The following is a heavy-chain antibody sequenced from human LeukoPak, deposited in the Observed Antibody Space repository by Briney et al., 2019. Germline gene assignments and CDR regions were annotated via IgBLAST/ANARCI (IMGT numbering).Heavy chain of an antibody. Sequence: PGGSLRLSCAASGFTFSTNYMSWVRQAPGKGLEWVSVIHSGGSTYYADSVKGRFTISRDNSKNTLYLQMNSLRVEDTAVYCCARDPPVCSTSCLDYWGQGTLVTVSS. CDR1: GFTFSTNY. J-gene: IGHJ4*02. D-gene: IGHD2-2*01. CDR3: ARDPPVCSTSCLDY. CDR2: IHSGGST. V-gene: IGHV3-53*01.